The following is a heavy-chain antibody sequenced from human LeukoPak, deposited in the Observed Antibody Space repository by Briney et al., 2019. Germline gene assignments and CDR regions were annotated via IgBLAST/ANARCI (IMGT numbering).Heavy chain of an antibody. CDR3: ATGVHGIAAAGDYYFDY. CDR1: GYSISSGYY. CDR2: IDHSGST. V-gene: IGHV4-38-2*02. D-gene: IGHD6-13*01. Sequence: SETLSLTCTVSGYSISSGYYWGWIRQPPGKGLEWIGSIDHSGSTNYNPSLKTRVTMSVDTSNNQFSPNLSSVTAADTAVYYCATGVHGIAAAGDYYFDYWGQGTLVTVSS. J-gene: IGHJ4*02.